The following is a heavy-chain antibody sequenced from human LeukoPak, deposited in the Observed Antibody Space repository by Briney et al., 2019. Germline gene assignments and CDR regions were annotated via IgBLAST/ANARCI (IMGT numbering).Heavy chain of an antibody. Sequence: PSETLSLTCTVSGGSISSSSYYWGWIRQPPGKGLEWIGSIYYSGSTYYNPSLKSRVTISVDTSKNQFSLKLSSVTAADTAVYYCARRYWPKGSSGYCRPDYWGQGTLVTVSS. CDR3: ARRYWPKGSSGYCRPDY. D-gene: IGHD3-22*01. J-gene: IGHJ4*02. V-gene: IGHV4-39*01. CDR2: IYYSGST. CDR1: GGSISSSSYY.